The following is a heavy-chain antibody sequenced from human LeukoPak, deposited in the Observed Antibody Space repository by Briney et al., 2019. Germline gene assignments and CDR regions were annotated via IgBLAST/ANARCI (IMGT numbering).Heavy chain of an antibody. J-gene: IGHJ6*03. CDR1: GGSIRGYY. CDR3: ARVFDSGSQAYFYYMDV. D-gene: IGHD3-10*01. Sequence: NSSETLSLTCNVSGGSIRGYYWSWIRQPPGKGLEWIGYIYSSGSTNYNPSLKSRVTMSVDTSKNQFSLKVSSVTAADTVVYYCARVFDSGSQAYFYYMDVWGKGTTVTISS. V-gene: IGHV4-59*01. CDR2: IYSSGST.